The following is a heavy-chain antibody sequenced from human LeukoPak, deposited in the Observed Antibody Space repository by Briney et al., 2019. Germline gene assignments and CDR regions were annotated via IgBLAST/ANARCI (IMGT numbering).Heavy chain of an antibody. CDR1: GFTFSSYS. D-gene: IGHD6-19*01. CDR2: ISSSSSTI. Sequence: GGSLRLSCAASGFTFSSYSMNWVRQAPGKGLEWVSYISSSSSTIYYADSVKGRFTISRDNAKNSLYLQMNSLRAEDTAVYYCARESIAVAGTYYYYGMDVWGQGTTVTVSS. CDR3: ARESIAVAGTYYYYGMDV. J-gene: IGHJ6*02. V-gene: IGHV3-48*01.